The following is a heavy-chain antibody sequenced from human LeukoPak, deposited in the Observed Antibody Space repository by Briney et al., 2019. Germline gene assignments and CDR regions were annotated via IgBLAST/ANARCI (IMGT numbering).Heavy chain of an antibody. Sequence: GGSLRLSCAASGFTFSSYGMHWVRQAPGKGLEWVAFIRYDGSNKYYADSVKGRFTISRDNSKNTLYLQMNSLRAEDTAVYYCAKYPLARHYYYYMDVWGKGTTVTISS. CDR2: IRYDGSNK. D-gene: IGHD6-13*01. V-gene: IGHV3-30*02. J-gene: IGHJ6*03. CDR3: AKYPLARHYYYYMDV. CDR1: GFTFSSYG.